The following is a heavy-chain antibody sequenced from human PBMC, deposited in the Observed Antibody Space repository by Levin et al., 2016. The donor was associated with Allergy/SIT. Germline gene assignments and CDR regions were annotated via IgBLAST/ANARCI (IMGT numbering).Heavy chain of an antibody. V-gene: IGHV3-48*02. D-gene: IGHD1-7*01. CDR2: ISSSSSTI. J-gene: IGHJ3*02. CDR3: ARDLGGTGTTLDAFDI. Sequence: GGSLRLSCAASGFTFSSYSMNWVRQAPGKGLEWVSYISSSSSTIYYADSVKGRFTISRDNAKNSLYLQMNSLRDEDTAVYYCARDLGGTGTTLDAFDIWGQGTMVTVSS. CDR1: GFTFSSYS.